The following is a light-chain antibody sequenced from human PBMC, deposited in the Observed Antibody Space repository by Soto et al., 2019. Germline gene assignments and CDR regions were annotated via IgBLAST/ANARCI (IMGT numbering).Light chain of an antibody. CDR3: LQDYNYPRT. CDR2: ATS. V-gene: IGKV1-6*02. Sequence: AIQMTQSPSSLSASVGDRVTMTCRASQGIRKDLAWYQQKPGKAPKLLIYATSSLQSGVPSRSSGSGSGRDFTLTISSLQPEDFATYYCLQDYNYPRTFGQGTKVDIK. J-gene: IGKJ1*01. CDR1: QGIRKD.